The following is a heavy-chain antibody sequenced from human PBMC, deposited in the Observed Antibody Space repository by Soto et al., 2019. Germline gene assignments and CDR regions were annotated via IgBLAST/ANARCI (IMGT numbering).Heavy chain of an antibody. V-gene: IGHV3-11*01. J-gene: IGHJ5*01. Sequence: QVQLVESGGGWVKPGGSLRLSCAASGFTFSDNYMSWIRQAPGKGLEWVSHISGTGSTIYYADSVKGRFTISRDNAKNSVYLQMNGLRADDTAVYYRARPGYTDYYWFGSWGQGTLVTVSS. CDR3: ARPGYTDYYWFGS. D-gene: IGHD4-17*01. CDR2: ISGTGSTI. CDR1: GFTFSDNY.